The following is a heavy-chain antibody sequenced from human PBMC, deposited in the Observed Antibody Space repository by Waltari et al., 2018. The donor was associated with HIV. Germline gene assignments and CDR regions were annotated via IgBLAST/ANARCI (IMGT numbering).Heavy chain of an antibody. Sequence: QPQLHQSGPGLAKPSAPLSLTCSVSGVSTRRSSYFLAWLRQPPGKGPGWIGSVDDSGTTYYNPSLKSRLTIYVDTSKKQVSLRLKSVTAADTAVYDCARHLLLVRSDDGTFFDYWGRGTLVTVSS. J-gene: IGHJ4*01. CDR1: GVSTRRSSYF. CDR2: VDDSGTT. V-gene: IGHV4-39*01. D-gene: IGHD1-1*01. CDR3: ARHLLLVRSDDGTFFDY.